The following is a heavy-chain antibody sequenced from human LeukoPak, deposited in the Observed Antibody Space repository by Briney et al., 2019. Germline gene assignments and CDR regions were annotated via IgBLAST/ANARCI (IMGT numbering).Heavy chain of an antibody. CDR2: INHSGST. CDR1: GFTFSSYA. J-gene: IGHJ6*02. CDR3: ARGAAAPMDV. D-gene: IGHD6-13*01. V-gene: IGHV4-34*01. Sequence: GSLRLSCAASGFTFSSYAMSWVRQPPGKGLEWIGEINHSGSTNYNPSLESRVTISVDTSKNQFSLKLSSVTAADTAVYYCARGAAAPMDVWGQGTTVTVSS.